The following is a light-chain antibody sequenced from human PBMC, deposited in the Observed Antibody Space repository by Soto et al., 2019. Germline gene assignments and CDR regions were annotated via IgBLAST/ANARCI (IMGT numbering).Light chain of an antibody. CDR2: AAS. CDR3: QKYNSAPLT. CDR1: QGVSNY. V-gene: IGKV1-27*01. Sequence: IQITQSPSSLSASVGDRVTITCRASQGVSNYLAWYQQKPGKVPKLLIYAASTLQSGVPSRFTGSGSGTDFTLPISSLQPDDVATYYCQKYNSAPLTFGGGTKVDIK. J-gene: IGKJ4*01.